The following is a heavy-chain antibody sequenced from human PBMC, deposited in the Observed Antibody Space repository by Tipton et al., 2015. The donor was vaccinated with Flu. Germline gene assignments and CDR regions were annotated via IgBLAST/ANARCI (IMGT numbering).Heavy chain of an antibody. CDR3: ARGDSSGYYFDY. D-gene: IGHD3-22*01. Sequence: LRLSCTASYGSMTGHYWGWIRQPPGKGLEWIWYMYHSGSSNYNPSLKSRLTVSVDTSNFQSSLTLTSVTAADTAVYYCARGDSSGYYFDYWGQGILVTVSS. J-gene: IGHJ4*02. V-gene: IGHV4-59*11. CDR2: MYHSGSS. CDR1: YGSMTGHY.